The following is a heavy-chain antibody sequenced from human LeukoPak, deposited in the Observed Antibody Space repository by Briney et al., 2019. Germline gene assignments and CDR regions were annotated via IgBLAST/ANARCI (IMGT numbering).Heavy chain of an antibody. CDR2: IYYSGST. J-gene: IGHJ3*02. D-gene: IGHD3-3*01. V-gene: IGHV4-59*01. Sequence: PSETLSLTCTVSGGSISSYYWSWIRQPPGKGLEWIGYIYYSGSTNYNPSLKSRVTTSVDTSKNQFSLKLSSVTAADTAVYYCARGFDFWSGYYRDDAFDIWGQGTMVTVSS. CDR3: ARGFDFWSGYYRDDAFDI. CDR1: GGSISSYY.